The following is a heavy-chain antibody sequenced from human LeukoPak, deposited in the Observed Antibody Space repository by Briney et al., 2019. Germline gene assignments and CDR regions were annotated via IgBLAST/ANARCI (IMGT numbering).Heavy chain of an antibody. Sequence: GGSLRLSCAASGFTFSSYAMSWVRQAPGKGLEWVSAISGSGGSTYHADSVKGRFTISRDNSKNTLYLQMNSLRAEDTAVYYCAKVAPYSSSSVYYYYYMDVWGKGTTVTVSS. D-gene: IGHD6-13*01. CDR3: AKVAPYSSSSVYYYYYMDV. CDR1: GFTFSSYA. V-gene: IGHV3-23*01. J-gene: IGHJ6*03. CDR2: ISGSGGST.